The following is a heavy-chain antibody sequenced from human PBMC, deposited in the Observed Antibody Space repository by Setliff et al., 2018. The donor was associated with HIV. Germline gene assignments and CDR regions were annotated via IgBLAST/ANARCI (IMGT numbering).Heavy chain of an antibody. CDR1: GYTFTNYF. D-gene: IGHD3-22*01. J-gene: IGHJ4*02. Sequence: ASVKVSCKASGYTFTNYFMHWVRQAPGQGLEWMGIINPSGGSTSHAQKFQGRVTMTRDMSTSTVYMELSSLRSEDMAVYYCARAGYGGYYYGDYWGQGTLVTVSS. V-gene: IGHV1-46*01. CDR3: ARAGYGGYYYGDY. CDR2: INPSGGST.